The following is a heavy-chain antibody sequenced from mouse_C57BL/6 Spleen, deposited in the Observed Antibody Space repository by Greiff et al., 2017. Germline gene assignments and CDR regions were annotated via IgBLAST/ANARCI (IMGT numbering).Heavy chain of an antibody. Sequence: VQLQQPGAELVKPGASVKLSCKASGYTFTSYWMQWVKQRPGQGLEWIGEIDPSDSYTNYNQKFKGKATLTVDTSSSTAYMQLSSLTSEDSAVYYCARKFNYGSSYDYAMDYWGQGTSVTVSS. CDR3: ARKFNYGSSYDYAMDY. CDR1: GYTFTSYW. J-gene: IGHJ4*01. V-gene: IGHV1-50*01. CDR2: IDPSDSYT. D-gene: IGHD1-1*01.